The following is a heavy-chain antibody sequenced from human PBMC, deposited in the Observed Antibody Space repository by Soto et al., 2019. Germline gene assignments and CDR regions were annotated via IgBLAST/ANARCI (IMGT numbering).Heavy chain of an antibody. CDR1: GFTFSDYT. V-gene: IGHV3-23*03. J-gene: IGHJ4*02. CDR3: ARRVEGDVDY. CDR2: ILADFNT. Sequence: EVQLLESGGGLVQPGESLTLSCAASGFTFSDYTMTWVRQAPGKVLECVSVILADFNTYYVGSVRGWFTISRDNSKNTLYLEMNSLIAEDTAFYYCARRVEGDVDYGGRGSVVTVSS.